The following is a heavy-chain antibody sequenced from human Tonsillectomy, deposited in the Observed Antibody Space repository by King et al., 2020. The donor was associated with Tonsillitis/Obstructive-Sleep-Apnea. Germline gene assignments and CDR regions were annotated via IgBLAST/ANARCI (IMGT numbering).Heavy chain of an antibody. Sequence: VQLQESGGGLVQPGGSLRLSCAASGFTFSGHAMTWVRQAPGKGLEGVSVISGSGGNTYYADSVKGRFTIYRVKSKNTLHLQMNSLRAEDTAVYYCAKDRGTGWYTAYYGLDVWGQGTTVTVSS. D-gene: IGHD6-19*01. V-gene: IGHV3-23*01. CDR1: GFTFSGHA. CDR2: ISGSGGNT. CDR3: AKDRGTGWYTAYYGLDV. J-gene: IGHJ6*02.